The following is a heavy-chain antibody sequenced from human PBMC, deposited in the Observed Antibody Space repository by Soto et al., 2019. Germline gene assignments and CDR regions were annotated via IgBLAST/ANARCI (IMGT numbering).Heavy chain of an antibody. Sequence: SETLCLTCSVSGGSISSVSYYWGWIRQPPGKGLEWIGSIYYSGSAYYSPSLKSRVTMSVDTSKNQLSLELRSVTAADTAVYYCARLHCNSPNCVPLDPWGQGTLVTVSS. CDR3: ARLHCNSPNCVPLDP. J-gene: IGHJ5*02. CDR2: IYYSGSA. V-gene: IGHV4-39*01. D-gene: IGHD2-2*01. CDR1: GGSISSVSYY.